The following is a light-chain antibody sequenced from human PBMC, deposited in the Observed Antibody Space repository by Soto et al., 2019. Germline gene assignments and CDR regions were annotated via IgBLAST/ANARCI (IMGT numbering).Light chain of an antibody. V-gene: IGKV3-15*01. CDR1: QSVSSN. CDR3: QQYNNWPPVSRT. J-gene: IGKJ1*01. Sequence: EIVMTQSPATLSVSPGERATLSCRASQSVSSNLAWYQQKPGQAPRLLIYGASTRATGIPARFSGSGSGTEFTLTISSLQSEDFAVYYCQQYNNWPPVSRTFGQGAKVDIK. CDR2: GAS.